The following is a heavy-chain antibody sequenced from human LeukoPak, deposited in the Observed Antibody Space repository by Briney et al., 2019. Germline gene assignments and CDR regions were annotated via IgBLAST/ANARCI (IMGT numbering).Heavy chain of an antibody. D-gene: IGHD2-2*01. V-gene: IGHV4-4*07. CDR2: IYTSGST. Sequence: PSETLSLTXTVSGGSISSYYWSWIRQPAGKGLEWIGRIYTSGSTNYNPSLKSRVTMSVDTSKNQFSLKLSSVTAADTAVYYCASARTTAFMDVWGKRTTVTVSS. CDR1: GGSISSYY. J-gene: IGHJ6*04. CDR3: ASARTTAFMDV.